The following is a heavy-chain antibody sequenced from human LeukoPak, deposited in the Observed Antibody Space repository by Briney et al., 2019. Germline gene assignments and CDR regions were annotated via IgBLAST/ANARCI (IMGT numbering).Heavy chain of an antibody. Sequence: GASVQVSCQASGYTFTGYYMHWVRQAPGQGLEWMGWINPNSGGTNYSQKFQGRVTMTRDTSISTAYMELGRLSSGDTSVYYGARWVHLRYWDWYYFDYWGQGTLVTVSS. CDR3: ARWVHLRYWDWYYFDY. CDR1: GYTFTGYY. CDR2: INPNSGGT. V-gene: IGHV1-2*02. D-gene: IGHD3-9*01. J-gene: IGHJ4*02.